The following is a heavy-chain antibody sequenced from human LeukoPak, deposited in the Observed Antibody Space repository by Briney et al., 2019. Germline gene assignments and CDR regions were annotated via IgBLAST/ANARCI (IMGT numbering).Heavy chain of an antibody. V-gene: IGHV1-18*01. J-gene: IGHJ6*02. CDR3: ARDTGYSGYTYYYDMDV. Sequence: ASVKVSCKASGYTFTSSGINWVRQAPGQGLEWMGWISAYNGNTNYAQKLQGRVTMTTDTSTSTAYMELRSLRSDDTAVYYCARDTGYSGYTYYYDMDVWGQGTTVTVSS. CDR2: ISAYNGNT. CDR1: GYTFTSSG. D-gene: IGHD5-12*01.